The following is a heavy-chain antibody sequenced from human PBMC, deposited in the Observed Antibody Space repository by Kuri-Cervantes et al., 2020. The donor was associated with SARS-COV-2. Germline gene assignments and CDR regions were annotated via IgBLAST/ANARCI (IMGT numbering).Heavy chain of an antibody. CDR2: IGGSGGST. V-gene: IGHV3-23*01. Sequence: GSLTLSCAASGLTFCSYAMLWVRQAPGEGLEWVSAIGGSGGSTYYADSVKGRFTISRDNSKNTLYLQMNSLRAEDTAVYYCAKEGFFYGSGRHFDYWGQGTLVTVSS. D-gene: IGHD3-10*01. J-gene: IGHJ4*02. CDR1: GLTFCSYA. CDR3: AKEGFFYGSGRHFDY.